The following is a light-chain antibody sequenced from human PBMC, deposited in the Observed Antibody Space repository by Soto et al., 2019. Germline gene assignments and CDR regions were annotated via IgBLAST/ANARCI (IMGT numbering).Light chain of an antibody. CDR2: EVG. CDR1: SSDVGGYNY. Sequence: QSVLTQPASVSGSPGQSITISCTGTSSDVGGYNYVSWYQQHPGKAPKLMIYEVGNRPSGVSNRFSGSKSGNKASLTISGLQAEDEADYYCSSFTSSSSYVFGTGTKVTVL. CDR3: SSFTSSSSYV. J-gene: IGLJ1*01. V-gene: IGLV2-14*01.